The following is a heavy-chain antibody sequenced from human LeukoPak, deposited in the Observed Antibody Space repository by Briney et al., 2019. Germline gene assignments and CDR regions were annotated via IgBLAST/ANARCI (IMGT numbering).Heavy chain of an antibody. D-gene: IGHD6-13*01. CDR3: AKNTRDTSSWQGHFDY. Sequence: PGGSLRLSCAASAFTFSTYAMSWVRQAPGKGLEWVSAISSSGGSTYYADSVKGRFTISRDNSKNTLYLQMTSLSAEDTAIYYCAKNTRDTSSWQGHFDYWGQGSLVTVSS. J-gene: IGHJ4*02. CDR1: AFTFSTYA. CDR2: ISSSGGST. V-gene: IGHV3-23*01.